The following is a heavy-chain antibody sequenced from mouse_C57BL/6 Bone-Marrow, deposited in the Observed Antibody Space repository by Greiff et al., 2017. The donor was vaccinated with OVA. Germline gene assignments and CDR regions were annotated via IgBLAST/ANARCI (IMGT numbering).Heavy chain of an antibody. CDR3: AASYYAAMDY. CDR1: GYAFTNYL. Sequence: QVQLQQSGAELVRPGTSVKVSCKASGYAFTNYLIEWVKQRPGQGLEWIGVINPGSGGTNYNEKFKGKATLTADRSSSTAYMQLSSLTSEDCAVYFCAASYYAAMDYWGQGTSVTVSS. J-gene: IGHJ4*01. V-gene: IGHV1-54*01. D-gene: IGHD1-1*01. CDR2: INPGSGGT.